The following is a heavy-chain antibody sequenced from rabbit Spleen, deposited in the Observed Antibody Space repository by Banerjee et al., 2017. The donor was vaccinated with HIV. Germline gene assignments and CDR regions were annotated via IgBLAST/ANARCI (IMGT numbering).Heavy chain of an antibody. V-gene: IGHV1S45*01. CDR3: TRSGYSDITYAPL. CDR2: IVIGYSGNT. J-gene: IGHJ4*01. Sequence: QEQLEESGGDLVKPEGSLTLTCTASGFSFSDSYWMCWVRQAPGKGLEWIACIVIGYSGNTDYASWAKGRFTISRSTSLNTVTLQMTSLTAADTATYFCTRSGYSDITYAPLWGQGTLVTVS. CDR1: GFSFSDSYW. D-gene: IGHD7-1*01.